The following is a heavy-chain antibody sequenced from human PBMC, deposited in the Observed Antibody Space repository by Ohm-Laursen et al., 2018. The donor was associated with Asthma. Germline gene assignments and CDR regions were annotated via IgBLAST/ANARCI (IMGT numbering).Heavy chain of an antibody. CDR2: INENGGEK. V-gene: IGHV3-7*05. CDR1: GFTFNKSW. D-gene: IGHD4-11*01. J-gene: IGHJ6*02. CDR3: AKFGRDYRSHGMDV. Sequence: SLRLSCAASGFTFNKSWMSWVRQAPGKGLEWVAHINENGGEKFYVDSVKGRVTISRDNAKNSLYLQTNSLRAEDTAVYYCAKFGRDYRSHGMDVWGQGTTVTASS.